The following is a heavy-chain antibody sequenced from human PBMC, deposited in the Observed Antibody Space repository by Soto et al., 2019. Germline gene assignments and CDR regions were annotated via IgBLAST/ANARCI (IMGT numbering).Heavy chain of an antibody. Sequence: GGSLRLSCAASGFTVSSNYMSWVRQAPGKGLEWVSVIYSGGSTYYADSVKGRFTISRDNSKNTLYLQMNSLRAEDTAVYYCARDNYDILTRGGMDWGQGTLVTVSS. D-gene: IGHD3-9*01. CDR1: GFTVSSNY. J-gene: IGHJ4*02. V-gene: IGHV3-66*01. CDR3: ARDNYDILTRGGMD. CDR2: IYSGGST.